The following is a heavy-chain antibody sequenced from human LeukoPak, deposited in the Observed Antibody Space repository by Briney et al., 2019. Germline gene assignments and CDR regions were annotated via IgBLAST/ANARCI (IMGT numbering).Heavy chain of an antibody. CDR3: TRIVATYHLDY. CDR2: ISAYNGNT. J-gene: IGHJ4*02. D-gene: IGHD5-12*01. CDR1: GYTFTSYG. V-gene: IGHV1-18*01. Sequence: ASVKVSCKASGYTFTSYGISWVRQAPGQGLEWMGWISAYNGNTNYAQMLQGRVTMTTDTSTSTAYMELRSLRSDDTAVYYCTRIVATYHLDYWGQGTLVTVSS.